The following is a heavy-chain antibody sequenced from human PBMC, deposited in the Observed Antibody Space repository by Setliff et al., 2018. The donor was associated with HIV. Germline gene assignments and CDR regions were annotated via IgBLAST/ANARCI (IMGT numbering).Heavy chain of an antibody. Sequence: ASVKVSCKTSGYSFSNYFIHWVRQAPGQGPEWMGIINPSGGSTYYAQKFQGRVTLTRDASTSTVYVELSSLRSEDTAVYYCARSSPLYSRSFDAFDIWGQGTMVTVSS. D-gene: IGHD6-6*01. J-gene: IGHJ3*02. V-gene: IGHV1-46*01. CDR3: ARSSPLYSRSFDAFDI. CDR2: INPSGGST. CDR1: GYSFSNYF.